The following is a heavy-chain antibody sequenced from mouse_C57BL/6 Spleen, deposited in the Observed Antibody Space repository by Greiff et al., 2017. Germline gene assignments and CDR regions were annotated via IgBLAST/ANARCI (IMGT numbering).Heavy chain of an antibody. CDR1: GYTFTDYY. D-gene: IGHD1-1*01. V-gene: IGHV1-19*01. CDR3: ARHPYYYGSSTDY. CDR2: INPYNGGT. J-gene: IGHJ2*01. Sequence: DVKLQESGPVLVKPGASVKMSCKASGYTFTDYYMNWVKQSHGKSLEWIGVINPYNGGTSYNQKFKGKATLTVDKSSSTAYMELNSLTSEDSAVYYCARHPYYYGSSTDYWGQGTTLTVSS.